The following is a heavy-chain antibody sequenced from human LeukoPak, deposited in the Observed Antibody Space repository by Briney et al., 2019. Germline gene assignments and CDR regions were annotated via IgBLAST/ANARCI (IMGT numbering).Heavy chain of an antibody. CDR2: ISTDGYTT. CDR1: GLAFSAYK. CDR3: VVGSSPGY. J-gene: IGHJ4*02. V-gene: IGHV3-74*01. D-gene: IGHD2-2*01. Sequence: GGSLRLSCAASGLAFSAYKMHWVRQAPRKGLVWVSRISTDGYTTDYADFVQGRFTASRVNTKNTWSLEMNSLRAEDTAVYYCVVGSSPGYWGQGTLVTVSS.